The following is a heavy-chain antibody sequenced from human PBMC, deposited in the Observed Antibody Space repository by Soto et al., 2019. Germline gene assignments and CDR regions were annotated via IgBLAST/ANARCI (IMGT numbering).Heavy chain of an antibody. CDR3: ARDSVQIPDYYCYGMDV. CDR1: GFTFSSYS. D-gene: IGHD1-26*01. J-gene: IGHJ6*02. Sequence: EVQLVESGGGLVKPGGSLRLSCAASGFTFSSYSMNWVRQAPGKGLEWVSSISSSSSYIYYADSVKGRFTISRDNAKNSLYLQMNSLRAEDTAVYYCARDSVQIPDYYCYGMDVWGQGTTVTVSS. V-gene: IGHV3-21*01. CDR2: ISSSSSYI.